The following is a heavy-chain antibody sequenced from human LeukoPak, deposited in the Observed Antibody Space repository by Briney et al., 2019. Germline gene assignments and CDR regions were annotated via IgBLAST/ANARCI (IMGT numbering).Heavy chain of an antibody. CDR3: ARDQPSNY. J-gene: IGHJ4*02. CDR2: VYYSGST. CDR1: GGSFSGYY. D-gene: IGHD4-11*01. Sequence: SETLSLTCAVYGGSFSGYYWNWIRQPPGKGLEWIGYVYYSGSTNYNPSLKSRVTISVDTSKNHFSLKLTSVTAADTAVYYCARDQPSNYWGQGTLVTVSS. V-gene: IGHV4-59*01.